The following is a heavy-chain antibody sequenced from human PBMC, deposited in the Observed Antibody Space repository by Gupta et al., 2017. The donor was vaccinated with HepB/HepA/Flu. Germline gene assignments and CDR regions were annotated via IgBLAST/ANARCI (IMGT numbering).Heavy chain of an antibody. J-gene: IGHJ2*01. D-gene: IGHD3-10*01. CDR3: ARHYYKGDYARWYFEL. CDR1: GGSISSRSYY. V-gene: IGHV4-39*01. CDR2: IYYSGST. Sequence: QLQLQESGPGLVKPSETLSLTCTVSGGSISSRSYYWGWLRQPPGKGLEWIGSIYYSGSTYYNPSLKSRVTISVDTSKNQFSLKLSSVTAADTAVYYCARHYYKGDYARWYFELWGRGTLVTVSA.